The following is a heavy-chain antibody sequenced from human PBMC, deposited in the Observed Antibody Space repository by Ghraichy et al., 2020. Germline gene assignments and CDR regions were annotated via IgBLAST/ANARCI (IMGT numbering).Heavy chain of an antibody. CDR3: TRDLGNAPGSFFDY. Sequence: SVKVSCKAAGYEFTSFGISWVRQAPGQGLEWMGWVSAYNGDRNYAQKFQGRLTMTTDISTSTAYMELRSLTSDDTAIYYCTRDLGNAPGSFFDYWGQGFVVTVSS. V-gene: IGHV1-18*01. J-gene: IGHJ4*02. CDR2: VSAYNGDR. CDR1: GYEFTSFG. D-gene: IGHD2-15*01.